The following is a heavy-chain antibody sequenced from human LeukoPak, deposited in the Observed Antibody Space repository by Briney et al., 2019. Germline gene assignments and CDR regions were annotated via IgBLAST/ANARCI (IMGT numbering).Heavy chain of an antibody. V-gene: IGHV1-2*02. Sequence: ASVKVSCKASGYTFTGYYMHWVRQAPGQGLEWRGWINPNSGGTNYAQKFQGRVTMTRDTSISTAYMELSRLRSDDTAVYYCARDLSLWFGEFYYGMDVWGQGTTVTVSS. J-gene: IGHJ6*02. CDR3: ARDLSLWFGEFYYGMDV. CDR1: GYTFTGYY. D-gene: IGHD3-10*01. CDR2: INPNSGGT.